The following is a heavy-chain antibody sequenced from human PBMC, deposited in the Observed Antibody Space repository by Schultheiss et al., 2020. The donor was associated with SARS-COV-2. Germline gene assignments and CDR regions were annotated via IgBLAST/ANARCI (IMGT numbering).Heavy chain of an antibody. CDR3: ARDVAVGTSIGTIDH. Sequence: SETLSLTCTVSGGSISSGGYYWSWIRQHPGKGLEWIGYIYYSGSTYYNPSLKSRVTISVDTSKNQFSLKLSSVTAADTAVYYCARDVAVGTSIGTIDHWGQGTLVTVSS. CDR1: GGSISSGGYY. CDR2: IYYSGST. D-gene: IGHD2-2*01. J-gene: IGHJ4*02. V-gene: IGHV4-31*03.